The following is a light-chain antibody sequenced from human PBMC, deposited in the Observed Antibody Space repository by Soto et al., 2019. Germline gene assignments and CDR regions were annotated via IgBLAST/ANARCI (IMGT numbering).Light chain of an antibody. Sequence: QSVLTQPPSVSGAPGQRVTISCTGSSSNIGAGYDVHWDQQIPGTAPKLLIYVNSNRLSGLPVRFSGPKSGTSASLAITGVQAEDESDYYCQSYDSSLSGHVVFGGGTKPTV. CDR2: VNS. CDR1: SSNIGAGYD. J-gene: IGLJ2*01. CDR3: QSYDSSLSGHVV. V-gene: IGLV1-40*01.